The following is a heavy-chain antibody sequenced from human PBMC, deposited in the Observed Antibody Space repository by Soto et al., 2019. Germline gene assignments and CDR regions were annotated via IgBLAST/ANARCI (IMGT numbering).Heavy chain of an antibody. CDR2: MNPNSANT. CDR1: GYTFTSYD. V-gene: IGHV1-8*01. J-gene: IGHJ4*02. Sequence: QVQLVQSGAEVKKPGASVKVSCKASGYTFTSYDINWVRQATGQGLEWMGWMNPNSANTGYAQKFQGRVTMTRNTSINTAYMELSSLRSEDTAVYYCASGSHYYDSTGSLFDSWGQGTLVTVSS. D-gene: IGHD3-22*01. CDR3: ASGSHYYDSTGSLFDS.